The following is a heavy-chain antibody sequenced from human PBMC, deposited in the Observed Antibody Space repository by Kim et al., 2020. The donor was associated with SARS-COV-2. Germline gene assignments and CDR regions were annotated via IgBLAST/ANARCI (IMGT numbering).Heavy chain of an antibody. Sequence: GGSLRLSCAASGFTFSAYTMNWVRQPPGKGLEWVSSISRSSSYIYYADSVKGRFTISRDNAKNSLYLQMNSLRAEDTAVYYCARVINEWEHDYWGQGTLVTVSS. V-gene: IGHV3-21*01. CDR2: ISRSSSYI. CDR1: GFTFSAYT. J-gene: IGHJ4*02. CDR3: ARVINEWEHDY. D-gene: IGHD1-26*01.